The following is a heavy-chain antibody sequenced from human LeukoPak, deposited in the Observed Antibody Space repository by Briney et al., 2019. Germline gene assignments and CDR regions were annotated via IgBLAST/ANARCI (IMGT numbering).Heavy chain of an antibody. J-gene: IGHJ4*02. CDR2: FYTSGST. Sequence: PSQTLSLTCTVSGGSISSGTYYWSWIRQPAGKGLEWIGRFYTSGSTNYNPSLKSRVTISVDTSKNQYSLKLSSVTAADTAVYYCARGRDGYNFLNRGEYYYFDYWGQGTLVTVSS. CDR3: ARGRDGYNFLNRGEYYYFDY. CDR1: GGSISSGTYY. V-gene: IGHV4-61*02. D-gene: IGHD5-24*01.